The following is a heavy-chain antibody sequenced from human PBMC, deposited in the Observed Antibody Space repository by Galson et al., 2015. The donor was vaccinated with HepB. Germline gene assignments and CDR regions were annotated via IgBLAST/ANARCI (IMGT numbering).Heavy chain of an antibody. CDR2: IYYSGST. CDR3: AREKPGDFWSDTLPPSYFDY. CDR1: GGSISSSSYY. Sequence: SETLSLTCTVSGGSISSSSYYWGWIRQPPGKGLEWIGSIYYSGSTYYNPSLKSRVTISVDTSKNQFSLKLSSVTAADTAVYCCAREKPGDFWSDTLPPSYFDYWGQGTLVTVSS. D-gene: IGHD3-3*01. J-gene: IGHJ4*02. V-gene: IGHV4-39*02.